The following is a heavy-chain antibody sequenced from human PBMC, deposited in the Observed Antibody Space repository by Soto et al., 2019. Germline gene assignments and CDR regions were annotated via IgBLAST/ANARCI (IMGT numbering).Heavy chain of an antibody. CDR3: ARQDDSSGYYYGPSHFDY. J-gene: IGHJ4*02. Sequence: SPSFQGHVTISADKSISTAYLQWSSLKASDTAMYYCARQDDSSGYYYGPSHFDYWGQGTLVTVSS. V-gene: IGHV5-10-1*01. D-gene: IGHD3-22*01.